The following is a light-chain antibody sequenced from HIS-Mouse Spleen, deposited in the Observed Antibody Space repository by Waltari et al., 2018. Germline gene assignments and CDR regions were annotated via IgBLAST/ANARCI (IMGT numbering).Light chain of an antibody. CDR1: NLGRKS. CDR2: DAI. CDR3: QVWDSSSDHVV. J-gene: IGLJ2*01. Sequence: SYVLTQPPSVSVAPGKTARITCGGNNLGRKSVHWYQQKPGQAPVLVAYDAIDRPSGIPERFSGSNSGNTATLTISRVEAGDEADYYCQVWDSSSDHVVFGGGTKLTVL. V-gene: IGLV3-21*03.